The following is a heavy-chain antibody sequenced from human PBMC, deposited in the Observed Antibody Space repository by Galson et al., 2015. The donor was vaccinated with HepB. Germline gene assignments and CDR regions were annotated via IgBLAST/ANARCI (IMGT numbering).Heavy chain of an antibody. J-gene: IGHJ4*02. Sequence: SLRLSCAASGFTFSSYGMHWVRQAPGKGLEWVAVISYDGSNKYYADSVKGRFTISRDNSKNTLYLQMNSLRAEDTAVYYCARGGERTIFGVVTEDYWGQGTLVTVSS. CDR2: ISYDGSNK. CDR1: GFTFSSYG. V-gene: IGHV3-30*03. CDR3: ARGGERTIFGVVTEDY. D-gene: IGHD3-3*01.